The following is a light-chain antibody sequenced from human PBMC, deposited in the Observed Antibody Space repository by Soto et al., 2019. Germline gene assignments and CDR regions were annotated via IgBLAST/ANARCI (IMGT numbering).Light chain of an antibody. Sequence: EIVMTQSPATLSVSPGERATLSCRASQMVSSNLAWYQQKPGQAPRLLISVASTRATGIPARFSGSGFATEFTLNISSLQSEDFAVYYYQQDNNWPHTFRERTKVDIK. V-gene: IGKV3-15*01. J-gene: IGKJ4*01. CDR2: VAS. CDR1: QMVSSN. CDR3: QQDNNWPHT.